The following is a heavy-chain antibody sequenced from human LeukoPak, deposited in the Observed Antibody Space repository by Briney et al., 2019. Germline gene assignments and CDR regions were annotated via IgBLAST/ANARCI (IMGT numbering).Heavy chain of an antibody. J-gene: IGHJ3*02. D-gene: IGHD6-13*01. CDR1: GFTFRAYG. V-gene: IGHV3-23*01. CDR3: AKGSYQQGYSSSWPDAFDI. CDR2: ISGSGGSI. Sequence: GGSLRLSCVTSGFTFRAYGFNWVRQAPGKGLEWVSVISGSGGSIHYADSVKGRFTISRDNSKNTLYLQMNSLRAEDTAVYYCAKGSYQQGYSSSWPDAFDIWGQGTMVTVSS.